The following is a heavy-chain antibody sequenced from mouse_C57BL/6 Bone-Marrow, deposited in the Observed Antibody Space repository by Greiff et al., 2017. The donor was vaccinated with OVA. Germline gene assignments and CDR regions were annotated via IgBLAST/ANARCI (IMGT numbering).Heavy chain of an antibody. CDR3: TRGTVVAPYFDY. CDR1: GFTFSSYA. Sequence: EVHLVESVEGLVKPGGSLKLSCAASGFTFSSYAMSWVRQTPEKRLEWVAYISSGGDYIYYADTVKGRFTIARDNARNTLYLQMSSLKSEDTAMYYCTRGTVVAPYFDYWGQGTTLTVSS. CDR2: ISSGGDYI. J-gene: IGHJ2*01. D-gene: IGHD1-1*01. V-gene: IGHV5-9-1*02.